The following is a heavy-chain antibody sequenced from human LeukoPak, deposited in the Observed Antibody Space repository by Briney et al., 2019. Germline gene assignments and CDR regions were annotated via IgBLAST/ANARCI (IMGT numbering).Heavy chain of an antibody. D-gene: IGHD2-2*02. CDR1: GYTLTELS. V-gene: IGHV1-24*01. J-gene: IGHJ5*02. CDR3: ATAPGCSSTSCYTEAWFDP. Sequence: ASVKVSCKVSGYTLTELSMHWVRQAPGKGLEWMGGFDPEDGETIYAQKFQGRVTMTEDTSTDTAYMELSSLRSEDTAVYYCATAPGCSSTSCYTEAWFDPWGQGTLVTVSS. CDR2: FDPEDGET.